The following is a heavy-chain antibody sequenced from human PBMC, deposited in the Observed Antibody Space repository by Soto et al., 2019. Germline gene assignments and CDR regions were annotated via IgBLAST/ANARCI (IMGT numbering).Heavy chain of an antibody. CDR2: ISGSGDST. Sequence: GGSLRLSCAASEFTLSTYAMSWVRQAPGKGLEWVSAISGSGDSTYYVDSVKGRFIISRDTSKNALYLQMNSLRAEDTALYYCAKSYSSNWYDYFEHWGQGTLVTVSS. CDR1: EFTLSTYA. J-gene: IGHJ4*02. V-gene: IGHV3-23*01. CDR3: AKSYSSNWYDYFEH. D-gene: IGHD6-13*01.